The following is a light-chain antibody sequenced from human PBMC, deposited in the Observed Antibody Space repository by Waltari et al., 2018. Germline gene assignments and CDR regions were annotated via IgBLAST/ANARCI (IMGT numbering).Light chain of an antibody. CDR1: QNLLHSNGNKY. J-gene: IGKJ2*01. Sequence: DIVMTQSPLSLSVTPGEPASISCRFSQNLLHSNGNKYLEWYLQKPGQSPHLLIYLGSNRASGVPGRFSGSGSGTDFTLKISRVEADDVGVYYCMQALQTPYTFGQGTKLEIK. V-gene: IGKV2-28*01. CDR3: MQALQTPYT. CDR2: LGS.